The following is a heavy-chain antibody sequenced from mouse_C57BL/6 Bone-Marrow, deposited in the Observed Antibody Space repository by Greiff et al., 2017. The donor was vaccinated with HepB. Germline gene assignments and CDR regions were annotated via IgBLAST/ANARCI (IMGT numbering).Heavy chain of an antibody. CDR3: TSADYDGGNYFDY. CDR2: IYPGNSDT. CDR1: GYTFTSYW. J-gene: IGHJ2*01. V-gene: IGHV1-5*01. Sequence: EVQLQQSGTVLARPGASVKMSCKTSGYTFTSYWMHWVKQRPGQGLEWIGAIYPGNSDTSYNQKFKSKAKLTAVTSASTAYMGLSSLTTEDSAVYYCTSADYDGGNYFDYWGQGTTLTVSS. D-gene: IGHD2-4*01.